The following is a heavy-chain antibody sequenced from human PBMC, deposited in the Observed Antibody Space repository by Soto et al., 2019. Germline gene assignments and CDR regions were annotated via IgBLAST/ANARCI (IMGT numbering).Heavy chain of an antibody. Sequence: GGSLRLSCAASGFTFSSYWMHWVRQAPGKGLVWVSRINSDGSSTSYADSVKGRFTISRDNAKNTLYLQMNSLRAEDTAVYYCXREVEWDTAMVYNWFDPWGQGTLVTVSS. V-gene: IGHV3-74*01. J-gene: IGHJ5*02. CDR3: XREVEWDTAMVYNWFDP. CDR1: GFTFSSYW. D-gene: IGHD5-18*01. CDR2: INSDGSST.